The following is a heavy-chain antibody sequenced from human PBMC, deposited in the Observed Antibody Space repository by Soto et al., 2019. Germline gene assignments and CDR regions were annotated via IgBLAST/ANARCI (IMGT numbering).Heavy chain of an antibody. CDR2: INTYNGNT. D-gene: IGHD3-16*01. Sequence: QVQLVQSGAEVKNPGASVKVSCKASGYTFTRYGIGWARQAPGQGLEWMGWINTYNGNTNYAQNVQGRVTLTTDTSTSTAYMELRSVRSNDTAIDYCAMVDVYVTPSPQDVWGQGTTVIVSS. CDR1: GYTFTRYG. J-gene: IGHJ6*02. V-gene: IGHV1-18*01. CDR3: AMVDVYVTPSPQDV.